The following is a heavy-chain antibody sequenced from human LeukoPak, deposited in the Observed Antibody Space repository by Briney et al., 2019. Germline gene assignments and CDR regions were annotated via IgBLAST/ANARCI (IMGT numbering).Heavy chain of an antibody. CDR1: GFTFSSYA. CDR2: ISGSGGST. Sequence: GGSLRLSCAASGFTFSSYAMSWVRQAPGKGLEWVSAISGSGGSTYYADSVKGRFTISRANSQNTLYLQMNSLRAEDTGVYYCARVGYYDISGYDIYPIDYWGQGTLVTVSS. V-gene: IGHV3-23*01. D-gene: IGHD3-22*01. CDR3: ARVGYYDISGYDIYPIDY. J-gene: IGHJ4*02.